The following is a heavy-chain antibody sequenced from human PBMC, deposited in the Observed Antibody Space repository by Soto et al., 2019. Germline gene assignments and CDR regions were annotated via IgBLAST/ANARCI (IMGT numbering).Heavy chain of an antibody. CDR3: AKVPAASITMVRGVIDY. CDR2: ISGSGGST. J-gene: IGHJ4*02. Sequence: EVQLLESGGGLVQPGGSLRLSCAASGFTFSSYAMSWVRQAPGKGLEWVSAISGSGGSTYYADSVKGRFTISRNNSKNTLYLHMNSLRAEDTAVYYCAKVPAASITMVRGVIDYWGQGTLVTVSS. D-gene: IGHD3-10*01. V-gene: IGHV3-23*01. CDR1: GFTFSSYA.